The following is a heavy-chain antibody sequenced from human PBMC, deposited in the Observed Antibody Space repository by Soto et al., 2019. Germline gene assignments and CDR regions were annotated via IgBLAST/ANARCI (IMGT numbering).Heavy chain of an antibody. V-gene: IGHV3-74*01. J-gene: IGHJ3*02. D-gene: IGHD3-16*02. CDR3: ARDYDYIWGSYRYRHDAFDI. CDR2: INSDGSST. CDR1: GFTFSSYW. Sequence: GGSLRLSCAASGFTFSSYWMHWVRQAPGKGLVWVSRINSDGSSTSYADSVKGRFTISRDNAKNTLYLQMNSLRAEDTAVYYCARDYDYIWGSYRYRHDAFDIWGQGTMVTVSS.